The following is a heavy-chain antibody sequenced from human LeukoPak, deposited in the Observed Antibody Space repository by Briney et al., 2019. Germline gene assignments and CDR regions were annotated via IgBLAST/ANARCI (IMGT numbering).Heavy chain of an antibody. D-gene: IGHD1-26*01. CDR3: ARVRKEWELPLGY. CDR1: GFTFRSYA. Sequence: GGSLRLSCEASGFTFRSYAMHWVRQAPGKGLEWVAVISYDGSNKYYTDSVMGRFTISRDNSKNTLSPQMNSLRVEDTAVYYCARVRKEWELPLGYWGQGTLVTVSS. J-gene: IGHJ4*02. CDR2: ISYDGSNK. V-gene: IGHV3-30*04.